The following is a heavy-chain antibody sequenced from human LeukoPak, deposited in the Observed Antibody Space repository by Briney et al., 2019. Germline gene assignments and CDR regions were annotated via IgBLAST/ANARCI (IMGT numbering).Heavy chain of an antibody. CDR1: GFTFSSCW. CDR2: IKQDGSEK. Sequence: GGSLRLSCAASGFTFSSCWMSWVRQAPGKGLEWVANIKQDGSEKYYVDSVKGRFTISRDNAKNSLYLQMNSLRAEGTAVYYCARDIIQYGYWGQGTLVTVSS. V-gene: IGHV3-7*01. CDR3: ARDIIQYGY. J-gene: IGHJ4*02. D-gene: IGHD4-11*01.